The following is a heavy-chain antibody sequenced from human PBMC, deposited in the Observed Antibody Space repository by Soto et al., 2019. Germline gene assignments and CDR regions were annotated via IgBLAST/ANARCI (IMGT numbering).Heavy chain of an antibody. J-gene: IGHJ6*02. Sequence: ASVKVSCKASGYTFTGYYMHWVRQAPGQGLEWMGWINPNSGGTNYAQKFQGWVTMTRDTSISTAYMELSRLRSDDTAVYYCARDRAGIAAAGNLSYYGIDVWGQGTTVTVSS. CDR2: INPNSGGT. V-gene: IGHV1-2*04. D-gene: IGHD6-13*01. CDR3: ARDRAGIAAAGNLSYYGIDV. CDR1: GYTFTGYY.